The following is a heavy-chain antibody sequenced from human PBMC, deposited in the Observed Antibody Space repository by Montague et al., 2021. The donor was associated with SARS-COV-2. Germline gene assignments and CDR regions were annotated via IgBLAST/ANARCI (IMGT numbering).Heavy chain of an antibody. Sequence: SETLSLTCAVYGGSFSGYYWIWIRQPPGKGLEWIGEINHSGSTNYNPSLKIRVTISVDTSKNQFSLTLSSVTAADTAVYYCARGRTLNYYYYMDVWDKGTTVTVSS. CDR1: GGSFSGYY. D-gene: IGHD2-15*01. CDR3: ARGRTLNYYYYMDV. V-gene: IGHV4-34*01. J-gene: IGHJ6*03. CDR2: INHSGST.